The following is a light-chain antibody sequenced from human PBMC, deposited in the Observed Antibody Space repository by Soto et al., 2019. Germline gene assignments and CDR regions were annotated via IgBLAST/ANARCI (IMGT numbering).Light chain of an antibody. J-gene: IGLJ1*01. CDR3: CSYADNNDYV. CDR1: SSDVGAYNY. CDR2: EVT. Sequence: LTQPPSASVSLGQSVTISCTGTSSDVGAYNYVSWYQQHPGKAPKLMIYEVTRRPSGVPDRFSGSKSGNTASLNVSGLQAEDEADYYCCSYADNNDYVFGTGTKVTVL. V-gene: IGLV2-8*01.